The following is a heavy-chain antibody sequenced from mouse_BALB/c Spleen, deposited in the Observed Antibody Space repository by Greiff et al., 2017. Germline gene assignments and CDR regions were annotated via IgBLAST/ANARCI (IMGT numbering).Heavy chain of an antibody. CDR2: ISSGSSTI. J-gene: IGHJ4*01. CDR3: ARYYYGSSSHYYAMDY. CDR1: GFTFSSFG. Sequence: EVKLVESGGGLVQPGGSRKLSCAASGFTFSSFGMHWVRQAPEKGLEWVAYISSGSSTIYYADTVKGRFTISRDNPKNTLFLQMTSLRSEDTAMYYCARYYYGSSSHYYAMDYWGQGTSVTVSS. D-gene: IGHD1-1*01. V-gene: IGHV5-17*02.